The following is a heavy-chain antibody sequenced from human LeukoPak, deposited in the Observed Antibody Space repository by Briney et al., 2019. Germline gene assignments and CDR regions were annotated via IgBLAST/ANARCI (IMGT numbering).Heavy chain of an antibody. CDR2: ISGSGGST. Sequence: GGSLRLSCAASGFTFSSYAMSWVRQAPGKGLEWVSAISGSGGSTYYADSVKGRFTISRDNSKNTLYLQMNSLRAEDTAVYYCAKDHIVATITTRGFFDYWGQGTLVTVSS. CDR1: GFTFSSYA. CDR3: AKDHIVATITTRGFFDY. D-gene: IGHD5-12*01. J-gene: IGHJ4*02. V-gene: IGHV3-23*01.